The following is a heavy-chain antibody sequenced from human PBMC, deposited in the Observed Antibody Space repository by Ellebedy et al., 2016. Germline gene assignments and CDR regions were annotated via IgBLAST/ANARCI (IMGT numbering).Heavy chain of an antibody. J-gene: IGHJ4*02. CDR2: IIPILSIT. CDR3: ASGLRFLDWFEGDY. Sequence: ASVKVSCKASGGTFSSYAISWVRQAPGQGLEWMGRIIPILSITNYAQKLQGRVTMTTDTSTSTAYMELRSLRSDDTAMYFCASGLRFLDWFEGDYWGQGTLVTVSS. D-gene: IGHD3-3*01. CDR1: GGTFSSYA. V-gene: IGHV1-69*04.